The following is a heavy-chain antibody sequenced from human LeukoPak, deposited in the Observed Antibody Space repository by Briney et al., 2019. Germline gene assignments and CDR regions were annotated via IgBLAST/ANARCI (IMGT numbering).Heavy chain of an antibody. CDR1: GFTFSSYA. D-gene: IGHD3-22*01. V-gene: IGHV3-23*01. J-gene: IGHJ4*02. CDR3: AKDLERAPYYYDSSGYSSFDY. CDR2: ISGSGGST. Sequence: GGSLRLPCAASGFTFSSYAMSWVRQAPGKGLEWVSAISGSGGSTYYADSVKGRFTISRDNSKNTLYLQMNSLRAEDTAVYYCAKDLERAPYYYDSSGYSSFDYWGQGTLVTVSS.